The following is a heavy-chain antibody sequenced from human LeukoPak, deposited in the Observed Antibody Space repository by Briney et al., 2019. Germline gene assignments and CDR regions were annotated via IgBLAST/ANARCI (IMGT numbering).Heavy chain of an antibody. CDR3: ARRVAASPNYSSSWRGNWFDP. V-gene: IGHV1-69*05. CDR1: GGTFSSYA. CDR2: IIPIFGTA. J-gene: IGHJ5*02. D-gene: IGHD6-13*01. Sequence: SVKVSCKASGGTFSSYAISWVRQAPGQGLEWMGGIIPIFGTASYAQKFQGRVTITTDESTSTACMELSSLRSEDTAVYYCARRVAASPNYSSSWRGNWFDPWGQGTLVTVSS.